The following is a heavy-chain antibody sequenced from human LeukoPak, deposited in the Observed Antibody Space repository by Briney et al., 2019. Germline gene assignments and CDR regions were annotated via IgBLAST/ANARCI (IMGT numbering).Heavy chain of an antibody. CDR3: AGDYNWGVDY. J-gene: IGHJ4*02. D-gene: IGHD3-16*01. CDR2: IRLHGGDT. CDR1: VYIFTSHH. Sequence: ASVKLSCKASVYIFTSHHMHWVRQAPGQGIEWMGIIRLHGGDTTYAQKFQGRITMTKDTYTSTVYMDLSSLRSEDTAFYYCAGDYNWGVDYWGQGTLITVSS. V-gene: IGHV1-46*01.